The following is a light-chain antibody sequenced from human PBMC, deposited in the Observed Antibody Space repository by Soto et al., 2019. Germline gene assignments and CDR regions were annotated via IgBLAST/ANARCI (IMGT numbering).Light chain of an antibody. CDR3: QQLKDYPLT. CDR2: AAA. V-gene: IGKV1-9*01. Sequence: DLQLTQSPSFLSASVGDSVTITCRASQGIGSYLAWYQQKPGKAPMLLIYAAATLQSGVPSRVRGSGSGTEFTLTISSLQPEDVASYYCQQLKDYPLTFGGGTKVEIK. CDR1: QGIGSY. J-gene: IGKJ4*01.